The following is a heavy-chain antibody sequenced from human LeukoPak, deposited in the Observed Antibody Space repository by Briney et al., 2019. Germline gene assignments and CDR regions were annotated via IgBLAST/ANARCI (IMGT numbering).Heavy chain of an antibody. J-gene: IGHJ3*02. Sequence: PGGSLRLSCAASGFTFSDAWMNWVRQAPGKGLEWISYISGSGTTIYYADSVKGRFTISRDNAKNSVYLQMNSLRAEDTAVYYCARPVSVVVRGIIINGQDDAFDIWGQGTMVTVSS. CDR1: GFTFSDAW. CDR2: ISGSGTTI. CDR3: ARPVSVVVRGIIINGQDDAFDI. D-gene: IGHD3-10*01. V-gene: IGHV3-11*04.